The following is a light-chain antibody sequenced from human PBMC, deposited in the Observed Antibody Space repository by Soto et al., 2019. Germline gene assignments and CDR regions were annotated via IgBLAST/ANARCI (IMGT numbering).Light chain of an antibody. J-gene: IGKJ5*01. CDR2: AAS. CDR3: QQSYSTPSIT. V-gene: IGKV1-39*01. Sequence: DLQMTQSPSSLSASVGDRVTITCRASQSISSYLNWYQQKPGKAPKLLIYAASSLQSGVPSRFSGSGSGTDFALTISSLQPEDFATYYCQQSYSTPSITFGQGHDWRLN. CDR1: QSISSY.